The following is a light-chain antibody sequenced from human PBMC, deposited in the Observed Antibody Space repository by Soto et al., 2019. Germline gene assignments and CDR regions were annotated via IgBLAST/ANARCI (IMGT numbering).Light chain of an antibody. Sequence: IQLTQSPSSLSASVGDRVTISCRASQGISSALAWYQRKPGKAPRLLIYDASSLHSGVPSRFSGSGSGTDFTLTISSLQPEDFGSYYCQHVSDYPRAFGQGTMLDIK. J-gene: IGKJ2*01. CDR1: QGISSA. V-gene: IGKV1D-13*01. CDR2: DAS. CDR3: QHVSDYPRA.